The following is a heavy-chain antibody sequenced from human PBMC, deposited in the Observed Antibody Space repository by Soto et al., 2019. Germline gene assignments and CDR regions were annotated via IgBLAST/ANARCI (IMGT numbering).Heavy chain of an antibody. D-gene: IGHD3-22*01. Sequence: GGALRLCRGASAGTFSRYRLHWVRQAQGKGLEWVAVIWYDGSNKYYADSVKGRFTISRDNSKNTLYLQMNSLRAEDTAVYYWARDLYYYDSSGYYIDYWGQGT. CDR3: ARDLYYYDSSGYYIDY. V-gene: IGHV3-33*01. CDR2: IWYDGSNK. J-gene: IGHJ4*02. CDR1: AGTFSRYR.